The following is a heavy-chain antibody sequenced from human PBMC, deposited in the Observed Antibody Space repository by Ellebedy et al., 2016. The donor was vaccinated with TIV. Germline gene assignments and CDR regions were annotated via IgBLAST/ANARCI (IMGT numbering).Heavy chain of an antibody. J-gene: IGHJ6*02. Sequence: GESLKISXADSGLIFSSYGMHWVRQAPGKGLEWVALIWYHGSNKYYADSVKGRFTISRDNSKNTLYLQMNSLRAEDTAVYYCARSRDQVNWNDVRHYYGMDVWGQGTTVTVSS. CDR1: GLIFSSYG. CDR3: ARSRDQVNWNDVRHYYGMDV. V-gene: IGHV3-33*08. D-gene: IGHD1-1*01. CDR2: IWYHGSNK.